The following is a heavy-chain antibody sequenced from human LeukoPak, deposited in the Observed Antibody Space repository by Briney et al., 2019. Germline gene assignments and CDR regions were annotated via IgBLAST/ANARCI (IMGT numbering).Heavy chain of an antibody. V-gene: IGHV4-34*01. D-gene: IGHD2-2*01. J-gene: IGHJ6*04. CDR1: GGSFSGYY. Sequence: KPSETLSLTCAVYGGSFSGYYWSWIRQPPGKGLEWIGEINHSGSTNYNPSLKSRVTISVDTSKNQFSLKLSSVTAADTAVYYCARAGCSSTSCYYYYGMDVWGKGTTVTVSS. CDR3: ARAGCSSTSCYYYYGMDV. CDR2: INHSGST.